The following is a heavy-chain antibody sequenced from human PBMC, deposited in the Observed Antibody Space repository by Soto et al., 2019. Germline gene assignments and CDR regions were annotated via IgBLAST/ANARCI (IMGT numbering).Heavy chain of an antibody. CDR2: VFYGGT. CDR1: GRSRSRDF. CDR3: ASYRGALYFES. D-gene: IGHD3-16*01. J-gene: IGHJ4*02. Sequence: PSGIPSLACSVSGRSRSRDFWRWIGKSTEKGLEWLGYVFYGGTDSNPSLRGRVSMSVETSKSKFSLKLTSVNVDDTAVYYCASYRGALYFESWGPGILVT. V-gene: IGHV4-59*01.